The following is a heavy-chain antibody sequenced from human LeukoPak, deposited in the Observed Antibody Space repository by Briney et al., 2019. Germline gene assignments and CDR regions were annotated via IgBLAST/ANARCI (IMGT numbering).Heavy chain of an antibody. V-gene: IGHV1-18*01. Sequence: GASVKVSCKASGYTFTSYDINWVRQATGQGLEWMGWISAYNGNTNYAQKLRGRVTMTTDTSTSTAYMELRSLRSDDTAVYYCARDIMTFDYWGQGTLVTVSS. CDR3: ARDIMTFDY. CDR2: ISAYNGNT. CDR1: GYTFTSYD. D-gene: IGHD3-16*01. J-gene: IGHJ4*02.